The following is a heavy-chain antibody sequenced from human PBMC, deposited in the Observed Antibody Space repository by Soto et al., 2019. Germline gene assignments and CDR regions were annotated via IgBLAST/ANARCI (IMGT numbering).Heavy chain of an antibody. D-gene: IGHD2-2*01. J-gene: IGHJ3*02. Sequence: EVQLVGSGGGLVQPGGSMRLSCVASGFTFRTHWMTWVRQAPGKGLEWVANIKQDGSEKYYVDSVRGRCAISRDNGKDALYLQINRLRVEATAVYYCGRDGRYCTSTNIRREAFDIWGQGTMVTVSS. CDR2: IKQDGSEK. CDR3: GRDGRYCTSTNIRREAFDI. V-gene: IGHV3-7*04. CDR1: GFTFRTHW.